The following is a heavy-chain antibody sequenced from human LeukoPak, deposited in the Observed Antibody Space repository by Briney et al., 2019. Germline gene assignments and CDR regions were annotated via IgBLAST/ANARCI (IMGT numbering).Heavy chain of an antibody. D-gene: IGHD3-10*01. V-gene: IGHV1-3*01. J-gene: IGHJ4*02. Sequence: ASVKVSCKASGYSFTASAMHWVRQAPGQRLEWMGWINAGGGDTKYSQEFQGRVTFTRDTSASTAYMDLSSLRFEDTAVYFCARDQSLGSYPDYWGQGTLVTVSS. CDR1: GYSFTASA. CDR2: INAGGGDT. CDR3: ARDQSLGSYPDY.